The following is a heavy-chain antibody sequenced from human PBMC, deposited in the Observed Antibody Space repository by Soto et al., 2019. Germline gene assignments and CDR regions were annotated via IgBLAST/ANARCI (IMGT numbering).Heavy chain of an antibody. D-gene: IGHD3-22*01. CDR2: IYYSGSN. CDR1: VVSISSPGYY. CDR3: AREYYYDSSGFDY. J-gene: IGHJ4*02. V-gene: IGHV4-31*03. Sequence: SKTHSLTCTVSVVSISSPGYYWTCIRQHPQKGLKKIGHIYYSGSNNYNPSLKRRITVSLETSKNQISLKLSTVTAADTAVYYCAREYYYDSSGFDYWGQGTLVTVSS.